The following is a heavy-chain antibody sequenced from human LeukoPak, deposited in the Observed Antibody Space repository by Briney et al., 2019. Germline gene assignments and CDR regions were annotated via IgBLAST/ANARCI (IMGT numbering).Heavy chain of an antibody. CDR3: ARSPHILTGENFDY. V-gene: IGHV1-2*02. J-gene: IGHJ4*02. Sequence: ASVKVSCKASGYTFTSYGINWVRQAPGQGLEWMGWINPNSGGTNYAQKFQDRVTMTRDTSISTDYMELSRLRSADTAVYYCARSPHILTGENFDYWGQGTLVTVSS. D-gene: IGHD3-9*01. CDR1: GYTFTSYG. CDR2: INPNSGGT.